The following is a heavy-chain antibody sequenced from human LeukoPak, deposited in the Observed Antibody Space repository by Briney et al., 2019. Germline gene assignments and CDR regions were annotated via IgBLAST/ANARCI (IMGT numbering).Heavy chain of an antibody. D-gene: IGHD3-10*01. Sequence: GESLKISCKGSGYKFPYHWIAWVRQMPGKGLEWLGIIYPGDADTRYSPSFRGQVTISVDKSISTAYLQWNSLKASDTAMYYCARLPNSGADLTWFDPWGQGTLVTVSS. V-gene: IGHV5-51*01. CDR3: ARLPNSGADLTWFDP. CDR2: IYPGDADT. CDR1: GYKFPYHW. J-gene: IGHJ5*02.